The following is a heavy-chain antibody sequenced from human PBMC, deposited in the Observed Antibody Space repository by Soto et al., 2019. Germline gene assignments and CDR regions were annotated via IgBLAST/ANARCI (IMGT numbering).Heavy chain of an antibody. Sequence: QVHLVQSGAEVKKPGASVTFPCKASGYTFSNYYMHWVRQAPGQGLEWVGIINPTGGGTTSAQNFHGRVTMTRDTSTSTVDMELKSLRSEDTAVYYCARGPKLTDFGDRGYYGMDVWGHGTTVTVSS. CDR3: ARGPKLTDFGDRGYYGMDV. CDR1: GYTFSNYY. V-gene: IGHV1-46*01. CDR2: INPTGGGT. D-gene: IGHD4-17*01. J-gene: IGHJ6*02.